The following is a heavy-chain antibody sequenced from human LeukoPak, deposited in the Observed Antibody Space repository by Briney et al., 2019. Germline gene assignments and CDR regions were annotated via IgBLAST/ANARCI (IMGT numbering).Heavy chain of an antibody. CDR3: GRVRAGSSSPSVRDAFDI. D-gene: IGHD6-6*01. J-gene: IGHJ3*02. Sequence: KSSETLSLTCAVYGGSFSGYYWSWIRQPPGKGLEWIGEINHSGSTNFNPSLKSRVTISVDTSKNQFSLKLSSVTAADTAVYYCGRVRAGSSSPSVRDAFDIWGQGTMVTVSS. CDR2: INHSGST. V-gene: IGHV4-34*01. CDR1: GGSFSGYY.